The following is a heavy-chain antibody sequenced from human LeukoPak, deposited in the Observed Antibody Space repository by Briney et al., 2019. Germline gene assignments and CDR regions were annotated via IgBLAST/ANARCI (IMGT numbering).Heavy chain of an antibody. Sequence: GGSLRLSCAASGFTFSNAWMSWVRQAPGKGLEWVGRIKSKTDGGTTDYAAPVKGRFTISRDDSKNTLYLQMNSLKTEDTAVYYCTTGAVVVVPAAEGFDYWGQGTLVTVSS. CDR1: GFTFSNAW. CDR2: IKSKTDGGTT. CDR3: TTGAVVVVPAAEGFDY. V-gene: IGHV3-15*01. D-gene: IGHD2-2*01. J-gene: IGHJ4*02.